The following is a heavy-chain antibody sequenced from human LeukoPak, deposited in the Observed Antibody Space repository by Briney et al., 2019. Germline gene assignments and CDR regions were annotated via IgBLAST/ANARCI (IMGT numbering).Heavy chain of an antibody. J-gene: IGHJ6*02. CDR2: ISSSGSTI. CDR3: ARTPPLGLATIKGEYYYYGMDV. Sequence: PGGSLRLSCAASGFTFSDYYMSWIRQAPGKGLEWVSYISSSGSTIYYADSVKGRFTISRDNAKNSLYLQMNSLRAEDTAVYYCARTPPLGLATIKGEYYYYGMDVWGQGTTVTVSS. CDR1: GFTFSDYY. D-gene: IGHD5-24*01. V-gene: IGHV3-11*01.